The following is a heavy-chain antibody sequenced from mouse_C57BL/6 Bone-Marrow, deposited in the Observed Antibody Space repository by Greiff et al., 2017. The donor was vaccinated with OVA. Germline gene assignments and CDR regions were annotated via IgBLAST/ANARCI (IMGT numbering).Heavy chain of an antibody. D-gene: IGHD1-1*01. V-gene: IGHV5-17*01. CDR2: ISSGSSTI. CDR1: GFTFSDYG. J-gene: IGHJ2*01. CDR3: ATPTVVAGPFDY. Sequence: EVKLVESGGGLVKPGGSLKLSCAASGFTFSDYGMHWVRQAPEKGLEWVAYISSGSSTIYYADTVKGRFTISRDNAKNTLFLQMTSLRSEDTAMYYCATPTVVAGPFDYWGQGTTLTVSS.